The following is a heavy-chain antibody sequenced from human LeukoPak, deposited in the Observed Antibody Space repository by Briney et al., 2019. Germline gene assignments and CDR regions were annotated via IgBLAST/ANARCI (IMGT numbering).Heavy chain of an antibody. Sequence: ASVKVSCKASGYTFTSYAMHWVRQAPGQRLEWMGWINAGNGNTKYSQKFQGRVTITRDTSASTAYMELSSLRSEDTAVYYCARGPNTSRCSSTSCYLDTAMVPSGYWGQGTLVTVSS. CDR3: ARGPNTSRCSSTSCYLDTAMVPSGY. V-gene: IGHV1-3*01. CDR1: GYTFTSYA. CDR2: INAGNGNT. D-gene: IGHD2-2*01. J-gene: IGHJ4*02.